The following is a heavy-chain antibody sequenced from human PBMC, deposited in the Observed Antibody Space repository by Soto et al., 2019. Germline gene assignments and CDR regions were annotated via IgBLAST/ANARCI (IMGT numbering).Heavy chain of an antibody. CDR3: ARDATYYDILAGLAYYCYYMDV. V-gene: IGHV3-48*01. Sequence: PGGSLRLSCAAAGVTFISYSMNWVRQAPGKGLEWVSYISSSSSTIYYADSVKGRFTISRDNAKNSLYLQMNSLRAEDTAVYYCARDATYYDILAGLAYYCYYMDVWGKGTTVTVSS. CDR2: ISSSSSTI. CDR1: GVTFISYS. J-gene: IGHJ6*03. D-gene: IGHD3-9*01.